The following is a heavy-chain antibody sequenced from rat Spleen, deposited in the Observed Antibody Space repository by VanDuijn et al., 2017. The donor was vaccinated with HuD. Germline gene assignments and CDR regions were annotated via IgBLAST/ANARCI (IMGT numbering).Heavy chain of an antibody. CDR3: ARGPNYGGWPDYFDY. D-gene: IGHD1-11*01. CDR1: GFNFNDNW. V-gene: IGHV4-2*01. J-gene: IGHJ2*01. CDR2: INKESSTI. Sequence: EVKLVESGGGLVQPERSLKLSCAASGFNFNDNWMGWGRQAPGKGLEWLGEINKESSTINYTPTLKDKFTISRDNAQNTLYMQMSKLGSEDTAIYYCARGPNYGGWPDYFDYWGQGVMVTVSS.